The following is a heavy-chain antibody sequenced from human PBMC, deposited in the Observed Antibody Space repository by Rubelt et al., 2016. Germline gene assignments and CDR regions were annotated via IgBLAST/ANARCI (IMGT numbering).Heavy chain of an antibody. CDR2: IYSSGST. V-gene: IGHV4-39*01. D-gene: IGHD1-26*01. Sequence: QLQLQESGPGLVKPSETLSLTCTVSGGSISSYYWGWIRQPPGKGLEWIGSIYSSGSTYYSHNPSPMSRVTISRDSSKNQFSLRLTSVTAADTTVYYCVGHTPRVGVVSDYWGQGTLVTVSS. CDR1: GGSISSYY. J-gene: IGHJ4*02. CDR3: VGHTPRVGVVSDY.